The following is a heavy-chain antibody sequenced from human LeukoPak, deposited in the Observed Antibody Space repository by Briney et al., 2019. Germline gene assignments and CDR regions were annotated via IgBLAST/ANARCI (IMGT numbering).Heavy chain of an antibody. CDR2: ISSSGGST. Sequence: GESLRLSCAASGFTFNTYAMSWVRQAPGKGLEWVSAISSSGGSTFHADSVKGRFTISRDNVKDSLYLQMSSLRDEDTALYYCTRDAGMDVWGQGTTVTVSS. J-gene: IGHJ6*02. V-gene: IGHV3-23*01. CDR3: TRDAGMDV. CDR1: GFTFNTYA.